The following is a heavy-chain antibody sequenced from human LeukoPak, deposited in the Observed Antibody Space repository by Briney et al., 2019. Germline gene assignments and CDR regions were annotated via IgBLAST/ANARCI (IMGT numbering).Heavy chain of an antibody. CDR3: ARDYGSGSYEFSY. CDR2: IYTSGST. Sequence: SETLSLTCAVYGGSFSSYYWSWIRQPPGKGLEWIGRIYTSGSTNYNPSLKSRVTMSVDTSKNQFSLKLNSVTAADTAVYYCARDYGSGSYEFSYWGQGTLVTVSS. V-gene: IGHV4-59*10. CDR1: GGSFSSYY. J-gene: IGHJ4*02. D-gene: IGHD3-10*01.